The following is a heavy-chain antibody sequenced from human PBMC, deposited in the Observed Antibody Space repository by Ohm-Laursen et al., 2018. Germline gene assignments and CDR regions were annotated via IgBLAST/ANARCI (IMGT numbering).Heavy chain of an antibody. J-gene: IGHJ4*02. CDR3: ASTNSGSSPEAFDY. CDR1: GGSISSYY. V-gene: IGHV4-4*07. CDR2: IYTSGST. Sequence: PSETLSLTCTVSGGSISSYYWSWIRQPAGKGLEWIGRIYTSGSTNYNPSLKSRVTMSVDTSTNQFSLKLSSVTAADTAVYYCASTNSGSSPEAFDYWGQGTLVTVSS. D-gene: IGHD1-26*01.